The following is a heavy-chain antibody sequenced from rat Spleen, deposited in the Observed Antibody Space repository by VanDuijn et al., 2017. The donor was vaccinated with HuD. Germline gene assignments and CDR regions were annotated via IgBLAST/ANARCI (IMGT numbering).Heavy chain of an antibody. Sequence: EVQLVESGGGLVQPGRSLKLSCAASGFTFSNYYMAWVRQAPTKGLEWVASISPSGGSTYYRDSVKGRFTISRDNAKSTLYLQMDSLRSEDTATYYCERHTTNYGLFGYWGQGVMVTVSS. CDR2: ISPSGGST. D-gene: IGHD1-11*01. V-gene: IGHV5-25*01. CDR1: GFTFSNYY. CDR3: ERHTTNYGLFGY. J-gene: IGHJ2*01.